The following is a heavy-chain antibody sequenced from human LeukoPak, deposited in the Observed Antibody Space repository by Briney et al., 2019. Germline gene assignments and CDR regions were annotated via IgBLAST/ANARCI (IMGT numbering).Heavy chain of an antibody. V-gene: IGHV3-23*01. CDR1: GFTFSNYA. CDR3: AKWDDNRLLSFGEFLSH. Sequence: GGSLRLSCAASGFTFSNYAMSWVRQAPGKGLEWLSGISGSGASSFTADSVKGRFTISRDNSKSTLFLQMNSLRVDDTAVYYCAKWDDNRLLSFGEFLSHWGQGTQVAVSS. D-gene: IGHD3-10*01. J-gene: IGHJ4*02. CDR2: ISGSGASS.